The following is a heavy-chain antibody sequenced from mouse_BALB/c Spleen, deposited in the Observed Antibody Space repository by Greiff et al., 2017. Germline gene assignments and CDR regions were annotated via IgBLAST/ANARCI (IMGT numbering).Heavy chain of an antibody. J-gene: IGHJ4*01. CDR2: ILPGSGST. V-gene: IGHV1-9*01. CDR1: GYTFSSFW. D-gene: IGHD1-1*02. Sequence: VQLQQSGAELMKPGASVKISCKATGYTFSSFWIEWVKQRPGHGLEWIGEILPGSGSTNYNEKFKGKATFTADTSSNTAYMQLSSLTSEDSAVFYGARGPLWSRGGAMDYWGQGTSVTVSS. CDR3: ARGPLWSRGGAMDY.